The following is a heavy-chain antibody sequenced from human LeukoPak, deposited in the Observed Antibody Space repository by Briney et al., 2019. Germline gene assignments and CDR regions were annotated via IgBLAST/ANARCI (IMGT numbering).Heavy chain of an antibody. CDR3: ARDSCSSTSCLSIDDY. CDR2: INPNSGGT. D-gene: IGHD2-2*01. V-gene: IGHV1-2*02. J-gene: IGHJ4*02. Sequence: ASVKVSCKASGYTFSGYYMHWVRQAPGQGLEWMGWINPNSGGTYYAQKFQGRVTVTRDTSISTAYMELSRLSSDDTAVYYCARDSCSSTSCLSIDDYWGQGTLVTVSS. CDR1: GYTFSGYY.